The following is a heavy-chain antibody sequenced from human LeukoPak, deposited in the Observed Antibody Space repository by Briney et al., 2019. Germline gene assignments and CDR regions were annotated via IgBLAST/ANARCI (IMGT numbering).Heavy chain of an antibody. CDR3: ARPELRFLEWLSDFDY. J-gene: IGHJ4*02. Sequence: GGSLRLSCAASGFTFSSYGMHWVRQAPGKGLEWVAVISYDGSNKYYADSVKGRFTISRDNSKNTLYLQMNSLRAEDTAVYYCARPELRFLEWLSDFDYWGQGTLVTVSS. V-gene: IGHV3-30*03. D-gene: IGHD3-3*01. CDR1: GFTFSSYG. CDR2: ISYDGSNK.